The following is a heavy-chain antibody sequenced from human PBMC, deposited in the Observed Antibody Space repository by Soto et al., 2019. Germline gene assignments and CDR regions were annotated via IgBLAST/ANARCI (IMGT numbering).Heavy chain of an antibody. V-gene: IGHV3-49*04. J-gene: IGHJ4*02. D-gene: IGHD6-19*01. Sequence: PGGSLRLSCTVSGFTFENYAISWVRQAPGKGLEWVGLIRNQSYSGATEYAASFKGRFTVSRDDSKNIAYLQMSSLKSEDSAVYYCAKEEGYSSGWHFDSWGLGTLVTVSS. CDR2: IRNQSYSGAT. CDR1: GFTFENYA. CDR3: AKEEGYSSGWHFDS.